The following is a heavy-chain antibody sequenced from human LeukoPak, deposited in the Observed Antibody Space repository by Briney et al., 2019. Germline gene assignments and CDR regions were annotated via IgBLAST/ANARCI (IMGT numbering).Heavy chain of an antibody. V-gene: IGHV3-23*01. CDR2: ISGSGGST. J-gene: IGHJ4*02. Sequence: GGSLRLSCATSGLTSSSYAMSWVRQAPGKGLEWVSGISGSGGSTYYADSVKGRFTIPRDNSKNTLYLQTNSLRAEDTAVYYCAKDTFSYCSSTSCWHFDHWGQGTLVTVSS. CDR3: AKDTFSYCSSTSCWHFDH. D-gene: IGHD2-2*01. CDR1: GLTSSSYA.